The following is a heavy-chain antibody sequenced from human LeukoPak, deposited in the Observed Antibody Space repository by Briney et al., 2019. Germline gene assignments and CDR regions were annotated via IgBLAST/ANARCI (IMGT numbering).Heavy chain of an antibody. D-gene: IGHD2-21*01. CDR2: ISSSSSYI. Sequence: GGSLRLSCAASGFTFSSYSMNWVRQAPGKGLEWVSSISSSSSYIYYADSVKGRFTISRDNAKNSLYLQMNSLRAEDTAVYYCAKAPVTTCRGAYCYPFDYWGQGTLVTVSS. CDR1: GFTFSSYS. CDR3: AKAPVTTCRGAYCYPFDY. J-gene: IGHJ4*02. V-gene: IGHV3-21*01.